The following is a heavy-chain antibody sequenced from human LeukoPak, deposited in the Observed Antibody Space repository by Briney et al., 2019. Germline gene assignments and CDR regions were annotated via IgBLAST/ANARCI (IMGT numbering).Heavy chain of an antibody. D-gene: IGHD3-10*01. Sequence: GASVKVSCKASGYTFTSYGISWVRQAPGQGLEWMGWISAYNGNTNYAQKLQGRVTMTTDISTSTAYMELRSLRSDDTAVYYCARDQDTMVRGVLILFDYWGQGTLVTVSS. CDR2: ISAYNGNT. CDR3: ARDQDTMVRGVLILFDY. V-gene: IGHV1-18*01. J-gene: IGHJ4*02. CDR1: GYTFTSYG.